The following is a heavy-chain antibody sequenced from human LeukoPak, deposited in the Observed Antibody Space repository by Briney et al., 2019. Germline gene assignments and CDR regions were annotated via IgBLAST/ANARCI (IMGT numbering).Heavy chain of an antibody. CDR2: ISWNSVNI. V-gene: IGHV3-9*01. CDR3: ARDPATIVIGILDY. J-gene: IGHJ4*02. Sequence: TGGSLRLSCAASGFTFDDYAMHWVRQAPGKGLEWVSGISWNSVNIGHEDSVKGRFTISRDNAKNSLYLQMSSLRAEDTAVYYCARDPATIVIGILDYWGQGALVTVSS. D-gene: IGHD2-15*01. CDR1: GFTFDDYA.